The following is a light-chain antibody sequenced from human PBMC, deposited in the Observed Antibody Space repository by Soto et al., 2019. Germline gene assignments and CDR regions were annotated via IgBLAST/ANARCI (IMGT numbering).Light chain of an antibody. V-gene: IGKV3-20*01. CDR3: QQDDNSPLT. CDR1: QSVSRY. J-gene: IGKJ4*01. Sequence: EIVITQSPATLPVSPGERATLSCRASQSVSRYLAWYQQKPGQAPRLLIYDASNRATGIPDRFSGSGSGTDFTLTISRLEPEDFAVYYCQQDDNSPLTFGGGTKVDIK. CDR2: DAS.